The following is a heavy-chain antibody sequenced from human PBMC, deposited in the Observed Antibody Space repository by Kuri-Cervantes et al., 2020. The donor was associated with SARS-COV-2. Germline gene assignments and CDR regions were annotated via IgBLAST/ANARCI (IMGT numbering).Heavy chain of an antibody. CDR3: ARATHYDSSGYYYSFDY. CDR1: GYTFTGYY. J-gene: IGHJ4*02. D-gene: IGHD3-22*01. CDR2: MNPNSGNT. V-gene: IGHV1-8*03. Sequence: ASVKVSCKASGYTFTGYYMHWVRQATGQGLEWMGWMNPNSGNTGYAQKFQGRVTITRNTSISTAYMELSSLRSEDTAVYYCARATHYDSSGYYYSFDYWGQGTLVTVSS.